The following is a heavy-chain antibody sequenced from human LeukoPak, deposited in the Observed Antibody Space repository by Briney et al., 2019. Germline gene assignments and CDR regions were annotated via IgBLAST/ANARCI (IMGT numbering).Heavy chain of an antibody. CDR3: ARGGNDAFDI. CDR1: GGSISSYY. CDR2: IYYSGST. J-gene: IGHJ3*02. V-gene: IGHV4-59*12. D-gene: IGHD4-23*01. Sequence: SETLSLTSTVSGGSISSYYWSWIRQPPGKGLEWIGYIYYSGSTNYNPSLKSRVTISLGTSKNQFSLRLSSVTAADTAVYYCARGGNDAFDIWGQGTVVTVSS.